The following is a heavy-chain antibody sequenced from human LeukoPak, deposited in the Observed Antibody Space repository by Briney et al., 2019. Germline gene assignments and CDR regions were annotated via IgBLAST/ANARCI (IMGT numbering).Heavy chain of an antibody. V-gene: IGHV3-30*02. CDR1: GFTFSTYR. J-gene: IGHJ6*03. Sequence: GGSLRLSCAASGFTFSTYRMSWVRQAPGKGLEWVAFIRYDGSNKYYADSVKGRFTISRDNSKNTLYLQMNSLRAEDTAVYYCAKRGYYDSSRYYYYMDVWGKGTTVTISS. D-gene: IGHD3-22*01. CDR2: IRYDGSNK. CDR3: AKRGYYDSSRYYYYMDV.